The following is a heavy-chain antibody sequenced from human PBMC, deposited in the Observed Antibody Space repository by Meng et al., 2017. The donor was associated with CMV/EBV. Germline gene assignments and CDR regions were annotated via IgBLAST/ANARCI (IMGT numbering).Heavy chain of an antibody. CDR2: IKQDGSEK. CDR3: ARDCSSTSCWGIWYYGMDV. D-gene: IGHD2-2*01. J-gene: IGHJ6*02. CDR1: GFTFSSYW. V-gene: IGHV3-7*01. Sequence: GGSLRLSYAASGFTFSSYWMSWVRQAPGKGLAWVANIKQDGSEKYYVDSVKGRFTISRDNAKNSLYLQMNSLRAEDTAVYYCARDCSSTSCWGIWYYGMDVWGQGTTVTVSS.